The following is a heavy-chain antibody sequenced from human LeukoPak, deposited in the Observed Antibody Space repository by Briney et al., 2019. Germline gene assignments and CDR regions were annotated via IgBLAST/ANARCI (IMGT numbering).Heavy chain of an antibody. CDR2: VYHTGST. CDR3: ARANRDGFNTDFDH. J-gene: IGHJ4*02. Sequence: SETLSLTFSVSGDSVSRFYWSWIRQPPGKGPEWIGFVYHTGSTTYNPSLKSRVSILIDTSKNQFSLKLTSVTAADTAVYYCARANRDGFNTDFDHWGQGNLVTVSS. CDR1: GDSVSRFY. D-gene: IGHD5-24*01. V-gene: IGHV4-59*02.